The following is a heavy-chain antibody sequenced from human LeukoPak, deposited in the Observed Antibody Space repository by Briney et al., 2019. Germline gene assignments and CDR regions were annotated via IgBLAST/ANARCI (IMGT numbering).Heavy chain of an antibody. D-gene: IGHD6-13*01. CDR1: GFTFSSYG. V-gene: IGHV3-30*02. Sequence: PGGSLRLSCAASGFTFSSYGMHWVRQAPGKGLEWVAFIRYDGSNKYYADSVKGRFTISRDNSKSTLYLQMNSLRAEDTAVYYCAKPKQQLVPYGMDVWGQGTTVTVSS. J-gene: IGHJ6*02. CDR3: AKPKQQLVPYGMDV. CDR2: IRYDGSNK.